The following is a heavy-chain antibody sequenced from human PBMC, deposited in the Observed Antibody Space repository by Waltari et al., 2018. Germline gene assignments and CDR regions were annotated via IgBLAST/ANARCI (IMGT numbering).Heavy chain of an antibody. Sequence: EVQLLESGGGLVQPGGSLRLSCAASGFTFSSYAMSWVRPAPGRGLEWVSAISGSGGSTDYADSVKGRFTISRDNSKNTLYLQMNSLRAEDTAVYYCAKDLTDLWFGESYTFDPWGQGTLVTVSS. D-gene: IGHD3-10*01. CDR1: GFTFSSYA. V-gene: IGHV3-23*01. J-gene: IGHJ5*02. CDR2: ISGSGGST. CDR3: AKDLTDLWFGESYTFDP.